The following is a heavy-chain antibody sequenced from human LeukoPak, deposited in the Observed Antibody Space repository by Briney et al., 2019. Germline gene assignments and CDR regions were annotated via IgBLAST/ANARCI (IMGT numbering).Heavy chain of an antibody. D-gene: IGHD3-22*01. CDR3: ARRDCDSIKCRGSNWFDP. V-gene: IGHV3-48*01. Sequence: GGSLTLSCAASGLTFSSYAMTWVRQVPGKGLEWVSLIPGRGTKTYYTDSVKGRFTISRDNAKNSLYLQMNSLRAEDTAVYYCARRDCDSIKCRGSNWFDPWGQGILVSVSS. CDR1: GLTFSSYA. CDR2: IPGRGTKT. J-gene: IGHJ5*02.